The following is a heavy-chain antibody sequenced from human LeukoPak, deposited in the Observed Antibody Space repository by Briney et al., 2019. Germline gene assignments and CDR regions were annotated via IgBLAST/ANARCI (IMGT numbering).Heavy chain of an antibody. CDR2: INHSGST. Sequence: SETLSLTCAVYGESFSGYYWSWIRQPPGKGLEWIGEINHSGSTNYNSSLKSRVTISVDTSENQFSLKLSSVTAADTAVYYCARATTRTYYDFWSGYYTTPNDAFDIWGQGTMVTVSS. D-gene: IGHD3-3*01. J-gene: IGHJ3*02. CDR3: ARATTRTYYDFWSGYYTTPNDAFDI. CDR1: GESFSGYY. V-gene: IGHV4-34*01.